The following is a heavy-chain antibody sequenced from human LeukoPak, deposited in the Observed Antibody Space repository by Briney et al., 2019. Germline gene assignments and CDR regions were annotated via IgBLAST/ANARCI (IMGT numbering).Heavy chain of an antibody. CDR1: GGSVSSSSYY. D-gene: IGHD3-3*01. CDR2: IYYSGNT. V-gene: IGHV4-61*01. Sequence: PSETLSLTCTVSGGSVSSSSYYWHWIRQPPGQALEWIGYIYYSGNTNYNPSLKSRVTISVDTSKNQFSLKLTSVTAADTAVYYCARVGDHYDFWSGYYSNWFDPWGQGTLVTVSS. CDR3: ARVGDHYDFWSGYYSNWFDP. J-gene: IGHJ5*02.